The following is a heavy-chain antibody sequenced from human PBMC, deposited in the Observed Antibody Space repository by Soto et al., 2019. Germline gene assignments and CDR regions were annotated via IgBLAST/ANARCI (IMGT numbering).Heavy chain of an antibody. CDR3: ASVAHYDFWSGYYLDY. J-gene: IGHJ4*02. V-gene: IGHV3-11*01. CDR1: GFTFSGYY. Sequence: GGFPRLSCAAPGFTFSGYYMSWIRQAPGKGPGGGSYISSSGSTIYYADSVKGRFTISRDNAKNSLYLQMNSLRAEDTAVYYCASVAHYDFWSGYYLDYWGQGTLVTVSS. D-gene: IGHD3-3*01. CDR2: ISSSGSTI.